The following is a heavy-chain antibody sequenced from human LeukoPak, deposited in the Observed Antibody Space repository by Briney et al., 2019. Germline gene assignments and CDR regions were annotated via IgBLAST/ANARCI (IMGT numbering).Heavy chain of an antibody. CDR2: IIPILGIA. V-gene: IGHV1-69*04. J-gene: IGHJ5*02. Sequence: GSSVKVSCKASGGTFSSYAISWVRQAPGQGLEWMGRIIPILGIANYAQKFQGRVTITADKSTSTAYMELSSLRSEDTAVYYCASAAHTATDYYGSGSPERGFDPWGQGTLVTVSS. CDR3: ASAAHTATDYYGSGSPERGFDP. D-gene: IGHD3-10*01. CDR1: GGTFSSYA.